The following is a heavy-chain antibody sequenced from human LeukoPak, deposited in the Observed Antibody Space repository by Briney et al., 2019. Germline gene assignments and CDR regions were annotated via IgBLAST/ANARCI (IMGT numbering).Heavy chain of an antibody. CDR3: ASPWSRGGVYYGMDV. CDR1: GFTFDDYA. CDR2: ISWNSGSI. J-gene: IGHJ6*02. D-gene: IGHD1-1*01. Sequence: GRSLRLSCAASGFTFDDYAMHWVRQGPGKGLEWVSGISWNSGSIGYADSMKGRFTISRDNAKNSLYLQMNSLRAEDTAVYYCASPWSRGGVYYGMDVWGQGTTVTVSS. V-gene: IGHV3-9*01.